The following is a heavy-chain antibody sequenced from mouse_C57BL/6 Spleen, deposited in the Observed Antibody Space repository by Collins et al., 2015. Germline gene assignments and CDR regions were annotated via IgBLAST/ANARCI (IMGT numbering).Heavy chain of an antibody. D-gene: IGHD1-1*01. CDR2: IHPNSGTT. J-gene: IGHJ2*02. Sequence: QVQLQQPGAELVKPGASVKLSCRASDYTFTNYWMHWVKQRPGQGLEWIGMIHPNSGTTNYNENFKTKATLTVDKSSSTAYMQFSNLISEDSAVYYCARATTVYFDFWGQGTSLTLSS. CDR3: ARATTVYFDF. V-gene: IGHV1-64*01. CDR1: DYTFTNYW.